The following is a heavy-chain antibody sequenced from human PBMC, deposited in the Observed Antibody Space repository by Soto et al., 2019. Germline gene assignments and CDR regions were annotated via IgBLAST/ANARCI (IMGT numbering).Heavy chain of an antibody. D-gene: IGHD6-19*01. J-gene: IGHJ4*02. CDR3: ANLLAGYSSGWYYFDS. CDR1: DGSISDYF. Sequence: QVQLQESGPGLVKPSETLSLTCTVSDGSISDYFWSWIRQPPGKGLEWIGYIYYSGSTHYNPSLKSRVTISVDTSKNQFALRLRSVTAADTAVYYCANLLAGYSSGWYYFDSWGQGTLVTVSS. CDR2: IYYSGST. V-gene: IGHV4-59*01.